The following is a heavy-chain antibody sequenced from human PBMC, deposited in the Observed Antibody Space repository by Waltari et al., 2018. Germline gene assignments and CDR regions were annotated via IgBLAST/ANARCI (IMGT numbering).Heavy chain of an antibody. V-gene: IGHV3-74*01. D-gene: IGHD3-22*01. Sequence: EVQLVASGGGLVQPGGSLRLSCASSGFTFCSYCMHWVRQAPGKGLVWVSRINRDGSSTIYADSVKGRFTISRDNSNNRLYLQMNSLRAEDTAVYYCTREPSPDSGGYFYYYMDVWGKGTTVTVSS. CDR2: INRDGSST. J-gene: IGHJ6*03. CDR3: TREPSPDSGGYFYYYMDV. CDR1: GFTFCSYC.